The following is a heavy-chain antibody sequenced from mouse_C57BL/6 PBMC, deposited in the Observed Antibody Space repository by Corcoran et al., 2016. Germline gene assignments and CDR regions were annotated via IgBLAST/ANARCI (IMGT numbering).Heavy chain of an antibody. CDR1: GYTFTTYG. D-gene: IGHD2-10*02. Sequence: QNQLVQSGPELKKPGATVKISCKASGYTFTTYGMSWVKQAPGKGLKWMGWINTYSGVPTYADDFKGRFAFSLETSASTAYLQINNLKNEDTATYSCARVGYGNYVGYWGQGTTLTVSS. CDR2: INTYSGVP. CDR3: ARVGYGNYVGY. J-gene: IGHJ2*01. V-gene: IGHV9-3*01.